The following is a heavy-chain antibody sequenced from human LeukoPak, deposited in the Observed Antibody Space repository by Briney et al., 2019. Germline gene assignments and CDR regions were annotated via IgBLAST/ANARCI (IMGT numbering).Heavy chain of an antibody. D-gene: IGHD3-10*02. J-gene: IGHJ5*02. Sequence: ASVKVSCKASGYTFTSYGISWVRQAPGQGLEWMGWISPYNGHTNYAQKLQGRVTMTTDTSTITAYMELRSLRSDDTAVYYCARHSLPNSYYYVPFDPWGQGTLVTVSS. CDR3: ARHSLPNSYYYVPFDP. V-gene: IGHV1-18*01. CDR1: GYTFTSYG. CDR2: ISPYNGHT.